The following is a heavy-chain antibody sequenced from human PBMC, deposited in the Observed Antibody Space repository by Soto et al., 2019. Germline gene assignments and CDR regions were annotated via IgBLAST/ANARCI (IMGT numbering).Heavy chain of an antibody. CDR1: GYTFTSYA. CDR2: INAGNGNT. D-gene: IGHD3-9*01. J-gene: IGHJ4*02. V-gene: IGHV1-3*01. Sequence: ASVKVSCKASGYTFTSYAMHWVRQAPGQRLEWMGWINAGNGNTKYSQKFQGRVTITRDTSASTAYMELSSLISEDTAVYYCARVTGYYYVDYWGQGTLVTVSS. CDR3: ARVTGYYYVDY.